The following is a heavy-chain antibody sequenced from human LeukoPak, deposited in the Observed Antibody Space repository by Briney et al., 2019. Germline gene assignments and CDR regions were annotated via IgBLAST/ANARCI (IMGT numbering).Heavy chain of an antibody. CDR2: IYSGGNT. Sequence: GGSLRLSCAASGFTVSRIYMAWVRQAPGKGLEWVSGIYSGGNTYYADSVKGRFTISRDSSKNTLYLQMNSLRAEDTAIYYCASTYYGISDAFDIWGQGTMVTVSS. J-gene: IGHJ3*02. V-gene: IGHV3-53*01. CDR3: ASTYYGISDAFDI. CDR1: GFTVSRIY. D-gene: IGHD3-9*01.